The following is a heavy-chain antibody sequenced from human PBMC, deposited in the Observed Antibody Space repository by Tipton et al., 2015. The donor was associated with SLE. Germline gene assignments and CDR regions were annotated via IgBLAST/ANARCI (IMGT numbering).Heavy chain of an antibody. V-gene: IGHV4-31*03. CDR1: GGSISSCGHY. D-gene: IGHD3-22*01. CDR3: ARQGRFPDSSEDDS. Sequence: TLSLTCTVSGGSISSCGHYWSRFRQHPGKGLGWIGYIYYSWSTYYNPSLTSRVTISVDTSKNQFSLKLNSVTAADTAVYYCARQGRFPDSSEDDSWGQGTLVTVSS. J-gene: IGHJ4*02. CDR2: IYYSWST.